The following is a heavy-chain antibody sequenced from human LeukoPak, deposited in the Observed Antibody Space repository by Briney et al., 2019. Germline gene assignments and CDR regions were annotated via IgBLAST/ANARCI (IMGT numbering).Heavy chain of an antibody. CDR3: ARGGDAYNPLDY. CDR2: TYAGGST. D-gene: IGHD5-24*01. J-gene: IGHJ4*02. V-gene: IGHV3-66*02. CDR1: GVSVSGYH. Sequence: SGGSLRLSCAASGVSVSGYHMSWVRQAPGKGLEWVSVTYAGGSTHYANSVKGRFTISRDNSKNTVYLQMTSVITDDTAVYFCARGGDAYNPLDYWGQGTLVTVSS.